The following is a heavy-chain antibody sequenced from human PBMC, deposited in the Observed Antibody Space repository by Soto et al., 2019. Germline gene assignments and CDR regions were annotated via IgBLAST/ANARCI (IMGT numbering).Heavy chain of an antibody. Sequence: QVQLVQSGAEVKKPGSSVKVSCKASGGTFSSSAISWVRQAPGQGLEWMGGIIPMFGSANYAQKFHGRVTITADESTSTAYMELSSLRSDDTAVYYCAGGDYAPLGDPFYSYILDVWGQGTTVTVSS. D-gene: IGHD3-16*01. V-gene: IGHV1-69*01. CDR2: IIPMFGSA. CDR3: AGGDYAPLGDPFYSYILDV. J-gene: IGHJ6*02. CDR1: GGTFSSSA.